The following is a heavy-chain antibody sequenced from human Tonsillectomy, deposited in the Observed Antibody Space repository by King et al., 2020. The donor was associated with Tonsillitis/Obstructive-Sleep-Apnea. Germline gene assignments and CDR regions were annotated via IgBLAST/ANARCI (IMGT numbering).Heavy chain of an antibody. Sequence: QLVQSGAEVKKPGSSVKVSCKASGVTFSSYAISWVRQAPGQGLEWMGGIIPIFGTANYAQKFQGRVTITADESTSTAYMELSSLRSEDTAVYYCARLGYCSSTSCYASAFDIWGQGTMVTVSS. D-gene: IGHD2-2*01. CDR1: GVTFSSYA. V-gene: IGHV1-69*01. J-gene: IGHJ3*02. CDR2: IIPIFGTA. CDR3: ARLGYCSSTSCYASAFDI.